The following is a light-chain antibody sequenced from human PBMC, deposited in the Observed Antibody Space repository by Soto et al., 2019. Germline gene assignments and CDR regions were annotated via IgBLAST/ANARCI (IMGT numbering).Light chain of an antibody. J-gene: IGKJ4*01. V-gene: IGKV3-11*01. CDR2: DSS. CDR3: QQRSDWPST. Sequence: EIVLTQSPATLSLSPGERATLPCRASQSVGTYFAWYQQKPGQAPRLLIYDSSNRATGIPARFSGSGSGTDFTLTISSLEPEDFAVYYCQQRSDWPSTFGGGTKVEIK. CDR1: QSVGTY.